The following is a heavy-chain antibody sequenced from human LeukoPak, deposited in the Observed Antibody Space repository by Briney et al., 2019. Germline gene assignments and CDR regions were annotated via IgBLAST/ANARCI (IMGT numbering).Heavy chain of an antibody. CDR2: INQDGIEK. J-gene: IGHJ4*02. CDR1: GFTFSSSW. CDR3: ARISIAVAGADY. D-gene: IGHD6-19*01. V-gene: IGHV3-7*01. Sequence: GGALTLSCAASGFTFSSSWMSWVGQAPRKGLEWVADINQDGIEKYYVDSVKGRCTITRDNTKNSLYLQMDSLRAEDTAVYYCARISIAVAGADYWGQGTLVTVSS.